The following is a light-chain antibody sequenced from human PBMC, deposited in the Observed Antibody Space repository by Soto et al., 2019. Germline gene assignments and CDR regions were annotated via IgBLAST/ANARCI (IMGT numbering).Light chain of an antibody. Sequence: EIVMTQSPATLSVSPGERATLSCRASQSVSSNLAWYQQKPGQAPRLLIYGAYPRATGITARFSGSGSGTEFTRTISSLLSEDFAVYYCKQDNNWWTFGQGTKVEIK. J-gene: IGKJ1*01. V-gene: IGKV3-15*01. CDR3: KQDNNWWT. CDR1: QSVSSN. CDR2: GAY.